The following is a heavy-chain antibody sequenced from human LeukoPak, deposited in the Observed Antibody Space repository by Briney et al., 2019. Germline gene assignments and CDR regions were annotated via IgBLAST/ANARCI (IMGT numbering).Heavy chain of an antibody. Sequence: GGSLRLSCGASGFTFGTYWMHWVRQAPGKGLVWVSGINSDGGTTTYADYVKGRVTISRDKANNTLYMQLNNLRSEDTAMYYCATDTYVSGSYYRLFYWGQGTLVTVSS. CDR3: ATDTYVSGSYYRLFY. CDR2: INSDGGTT. V-gene: IGHV3-74*01. D-gene: IGHD3-10*01. J-gene: IGHJ4*02. CDR1: GFTFGTYW.